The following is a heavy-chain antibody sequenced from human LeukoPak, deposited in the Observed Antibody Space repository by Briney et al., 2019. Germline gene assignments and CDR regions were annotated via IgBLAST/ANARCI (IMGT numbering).Heavy chain of an antibody. Sequence: TGGSLRLSCAASGFTFSSYEMNWVRQAPGKGLEWVSYISSSGSTIYYADSVKGRFTISRDNAKNSLYLQMNSLRAEDTAVYYCASVDTAMVLYWGQGTLVTVSS. D-gene: IGHD5-18*01. CDR3: ASVDTAMVLY. CDR2: ISSSGSTI. J-gene: IGHJ4*02. CDR1: GFTFSSYE. V-gene: IGHV3-48*03.